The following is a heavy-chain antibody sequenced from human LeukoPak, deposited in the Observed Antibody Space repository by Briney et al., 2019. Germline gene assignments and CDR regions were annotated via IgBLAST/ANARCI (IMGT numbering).Heavy chain of an antibody. CDR1: GFTFSNSW. V-gene: IGHV3-7*01. Sequence: PGGSLRLSCTVSGFTFSNSWMNWVRQAPGKGLEWVANIKQDGSEKNYVDSVKGRFTISRDDAKNSLYLQMNSLRAEDTAVYYCARAGSPRDWGRGTLVTVSS. CDR3: ARAGSPRD. J-gene: IGHJ4*02. CDR2: IKQDGSEK. D-gene: IGHD3-10*01.